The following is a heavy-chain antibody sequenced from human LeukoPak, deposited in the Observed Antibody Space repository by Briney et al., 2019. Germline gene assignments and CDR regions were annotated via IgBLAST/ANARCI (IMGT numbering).Heavy chain of an antibody. CDR2: TYSGGFT. CDR1: GFTVSSNY. D-gene: IGHD3-16*01. Sequence: GGSLRLSCAASGFTVSSNYMGWVRQAPGKGLEWVSVTYSGGFTSYADSVKGRFTISRDSSKNTLCLQMNSLRAEDTAVYYCYGIRLGDGFDIWGQRTMVIVSS. J-gene: IGHJ3*02. V-gene: IGHV3-53*01. CDR3: YGIRLGDGFDI.